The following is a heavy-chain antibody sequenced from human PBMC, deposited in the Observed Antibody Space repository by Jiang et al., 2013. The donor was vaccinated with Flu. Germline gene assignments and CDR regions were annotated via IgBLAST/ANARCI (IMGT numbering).Heavy chain of an antibody. CDR1: GGSISSSSYY. D-gene: IGHD6-13*01. Sequence: CTVSGGSISSSSYYWGWIRQPPGKGLEWIGSIYYSGSTYYNPSLKSRVTISVDTSKNQFSLNLNSVTAADTAVYYCAVACSWYQGLNYWGQGTLVTVSS. V-gene: IGHV4-39*07. CDR2: IYYSGST. J-gene: IGHJ4*02. CDR3: AVACSWYQGLNY.